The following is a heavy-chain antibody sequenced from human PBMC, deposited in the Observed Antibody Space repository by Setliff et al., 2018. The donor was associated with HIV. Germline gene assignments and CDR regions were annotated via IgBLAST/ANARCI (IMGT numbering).Heavy chain of an antibody. V-gene: IGHV3-21*06. CDR3: ARHELVGYYYSIDY. Sequence: PGGSLRLSCTVSGFTFTKSAMNWVRQAPGKGLEWVARINSDGSTVEHAGAVKGRFTVSRDNAKNSLYLHINSLRAEDTAVYYCARHELVGYYYSIDYWGQGTLVTVSS. D-gene: IGHD3-22*01. CDR2: INSDGSTV. J-gene: IGHJ4*02. CDR1: GFTFTKSA.